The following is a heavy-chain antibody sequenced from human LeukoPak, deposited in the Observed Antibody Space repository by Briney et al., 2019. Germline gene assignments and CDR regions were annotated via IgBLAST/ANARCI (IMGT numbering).Heavy chain of an antibody. CDR1: GYTFTGYY. Sequence: GASVKVSCKASGYTFTGYYMHWVRQAPGQGLEWMGWMNPNSGNTGYAQKFQGRVTMTRNTSISTAYMELSSLRSEDTAVYYCARVESVNYYDTQDAFDIWGQGTMVTVSS. V-gene: IGHV1-8*02. J-gene: IGHJ3*02. CDR2: MNPNSGNT. CDR3: ARVESVNYYDTQDAFDI. D-gene: IGHD3-22*01.